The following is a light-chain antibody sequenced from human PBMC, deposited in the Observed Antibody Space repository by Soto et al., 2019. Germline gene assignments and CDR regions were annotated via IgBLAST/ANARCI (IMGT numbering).Light chain of an antibody. CDR1: SSNIGNNY. J-gene: IGLJ1*01. CDR2: DNN. Sequence: QSVLTQPPSVSAAPGQKVTISCSGSSSNIGNNYVSWYQQLPGTAPKLLIYDNNKRPAGIPDRFSASKSGTSATLGIAGLQTGDEADYYCGTWDTSLSAVFGTGTKLTVL. CDR3: GTWDTSLSAV. V-gene: IGLV1-51*01.